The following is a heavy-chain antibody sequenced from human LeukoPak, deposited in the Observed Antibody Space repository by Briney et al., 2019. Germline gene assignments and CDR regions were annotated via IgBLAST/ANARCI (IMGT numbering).Heavy chain of an antibody. CDR3: ARGLVPMVRGVIITNPFDY. D-gene: IGHD3-10*01. CDR2: INTNTGNP. CDR1: GYTFTSYA. Sequence: GASVKVSCKASGYTFTSYAMNWVRQAPGQGLEWMGRINTNTGNPTYAQGFTGRFVFSLDTSVSTAYLQISSLKAEDTAAYYCARGLVPMVRGVIITNPFDYWGQGTLVTVSS. J-gene: IGHJ4*02. V-gene: IGHV7-4-1*02.